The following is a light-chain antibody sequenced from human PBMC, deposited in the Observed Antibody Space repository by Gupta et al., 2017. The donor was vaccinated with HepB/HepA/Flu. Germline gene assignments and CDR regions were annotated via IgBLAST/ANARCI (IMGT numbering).Light chain of an antibody. CDR1: QTVGTY. CDR2: DAS. V-gene: IGKV3-11*01. Sequence: EIVLTQSPATLSLSPGERATLSCRATQTVGTYLAWYQQKPGQAPRLLIYDASNRAPGIPARFSGSGYGKDVTLTISSREPEDFAGYYCQQRSSWPLFTFGHGTKVDIK. J-gene: IGKJ3*01. CDR3: QQRSSWPLFT.